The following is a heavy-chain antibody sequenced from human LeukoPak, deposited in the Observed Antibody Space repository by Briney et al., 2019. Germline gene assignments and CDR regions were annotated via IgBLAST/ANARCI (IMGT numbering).Heavy chain of an antibody. Sequence: SETLSLTCAVYGGSFSDYYWSWIRQPAGKGLEWIGRIYTSGSTNYNPSLKSRVTMSVDTSKNQFSLKLSSVTAADTAVYYCARIVVVPAAQGYFYYMDVWGKGTTVTVSS. D-gene: IGHD2-2*01. V-gene: IGHV4-59*10. CDR1: GGSFSDYY. CDR3: ARIVVVPAAQGYFYYMDV. J-gene: IGHJ6*03. CDR2: IYTSGST.